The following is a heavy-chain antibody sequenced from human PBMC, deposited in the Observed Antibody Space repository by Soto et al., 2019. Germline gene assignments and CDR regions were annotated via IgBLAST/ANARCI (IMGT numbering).Heavy chain of an antibody. Sequence: GGSLRLSCAASGLPFIDFWMTWVRQAPGKGLQWVARLSQDGSATYHVDSVKGRFTISRDNAKNSLFLQMNSLRAEDTAVYYCATIQGGSFDSWGQGTQVTVSS. CDR1: GLPFIDFW. J-gene: IGHJ4*02. V-gene: IGHV3-7*01. CDR2: LSQDGSAT. D-gene: IGHD3-10*01. CDR3: ATIQGGSFDS.